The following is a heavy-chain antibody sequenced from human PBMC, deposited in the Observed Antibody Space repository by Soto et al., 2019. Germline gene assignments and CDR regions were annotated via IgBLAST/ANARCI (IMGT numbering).Heavy chain of an antibody. D-gene: IGHD6-19*01. CDR3: ASPTMYSSGWFRCDY. CDR2: TIPIFGTA. V-gene: IGHV1-69*01. Sequence: QVQLVQSGAEVKNPGSSVKVSCKASGATFSSYAISWVRQAPGQGLEWMGGTIPIFGTANYAQKVHGRVTITAVEPTSTDYMELSRLRSEHTAGCYCASPTMYSSGWFRCDYWGQATLVTVSS. CDR1: GATFSSYA. J-gene: IGHJ4*02.